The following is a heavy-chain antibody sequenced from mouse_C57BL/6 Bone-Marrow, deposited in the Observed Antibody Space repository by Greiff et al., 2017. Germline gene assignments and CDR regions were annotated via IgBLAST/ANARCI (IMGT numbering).Heavy chain of an antibody. CDR2: IYPRSGDT. V-gene: IGHV1-81*01. D-gene: IGHD1-1*01. CDR1: GYTFTSYG. Sequence: QVQLQQSGAELARPGASVKLSCKASGYTFTSYGISWVKQRTGQGLEWIGEIYPRSGDTNYNEKFQGKATLTADKSSSTAYMELRSLTSEDSAVDFCARRNYGSSVDFWGPGTTLTVSS. J-gene: IGHJ2*01. CDR3: ARRNYGSSVDF.